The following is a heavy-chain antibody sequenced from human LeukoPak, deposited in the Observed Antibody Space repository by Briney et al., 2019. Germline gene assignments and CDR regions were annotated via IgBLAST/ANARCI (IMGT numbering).Heavy chain of an antibody. CDR1: GYSFTNYW. Sequence: ESLKISSKGSGYSFTNYWIGWVRQMPGKGLEWMGIIYPGDSDIRYSPSFQGQVTLSADKSTAYLQWSSLKASDTAMYYCARRLEWTSNFDYWGQGTLVTVSS. CDR2: IYPGDSDI. CDR3: ARRLEWTSNFDY. D-gene: IGHD4-11*01. V-gene: IGHV5-51*01. J-gene: IGHJ4*02.